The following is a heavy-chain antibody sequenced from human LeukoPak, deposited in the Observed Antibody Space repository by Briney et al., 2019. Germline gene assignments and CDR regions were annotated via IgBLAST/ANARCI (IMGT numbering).Heavy chain of an antibody. CDR1: GGTISSSSYY. CDR2: IYYSGST. V-gene: IGHV4-39*07. J-gene: IGHJ4*02. CDR3: AREMDCTNGVCPPPIWYY. Sequence: SETLSLTCTVSGGTISSSSYYWGWIRQPPGKGLEWIGSIYYSGSTYYNPSLKSRVTISVDTSKNQFSLKLSSVTAADTAVYYCAREMDCTNGVCPPPIWYYWGQGTLVTVSS. D-gene: IGHD2-8*01.